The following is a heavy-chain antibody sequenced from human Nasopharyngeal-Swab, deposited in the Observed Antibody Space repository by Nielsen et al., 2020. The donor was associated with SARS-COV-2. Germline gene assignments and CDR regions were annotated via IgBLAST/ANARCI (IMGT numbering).Heavy chain of an antibody. V-gene: IGHV3-74*01. CDR2: INGEGSSL. CDR1: GFTFSNYR. D-gene: IGHD2/OR15-2a*01. J-gene: IGHJ4*02. CDR3: ARGRGSSTSMIGY. Sequence: GESLKISCAASGFTFSNYRMHWVRQAPGKGLGWVSRINGEGSSLNYADFVKGRFTISTDNAKSTLYLEMNSLRAEDTAVYYCARGRGSSTSMIGYWGQGTLVTVSS.